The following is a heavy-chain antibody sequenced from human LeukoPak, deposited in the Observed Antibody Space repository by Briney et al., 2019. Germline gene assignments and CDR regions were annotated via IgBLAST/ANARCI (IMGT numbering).Heavy chain of an antibody. CDR2: ICGSGGST. Sequence: GGCLRLSCAAPGFTFRSYAMTWGREAPEKGLEWGSAICGSGGSTYYADSVKGRFTISRDNSKNTLYLQMNSLRAEDTAVYYCAKGRTAYCSSTSCYTIDYWGQGTLVTVSS. J-gene: IGHJ4*02. CDR1: GFTFRSYA. CDR3: AKGRTAYCSSTSCYTIDY. D-gene: IGHD2-2*02. V-gene: IGHV3-23*01.